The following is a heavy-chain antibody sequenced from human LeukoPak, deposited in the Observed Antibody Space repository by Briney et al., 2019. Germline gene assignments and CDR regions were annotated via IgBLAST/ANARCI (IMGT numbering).Heavy chain of an antibody. CDR3: ARDPGYNYGFDY. CDR1: GFIFSSYE. D-gene: IGHD5-18*01. V-gene: IGHV3-48*03. Sequence: GGSLRLSCAASGFIFSSYEMNWVRQAPGKGLEWVSLISSSGDTTYFADSVKGRFTISRDNSKNTLYLQMNSLRAEDTAVYYCARDPGYNYGFDYWGQGTLVTVSS. J-gene: IGHJ4*02. CDR2: ISSSGDTT.